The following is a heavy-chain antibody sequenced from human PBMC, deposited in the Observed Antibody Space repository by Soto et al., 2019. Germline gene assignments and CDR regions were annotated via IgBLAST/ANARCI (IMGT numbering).Heavy chain of an antibody. V-gene: IGHV4-39*01. CDR2: IYYSGST. CDR1: GGSISSSSYY. Sequence: KPSETLSLTCTVSGGSISSSSYYWGWIRQPPGKGLEWIGSIYYSGSTYYNPSLKSRVTISVDTSKNQFSLKLSSVTAADTAVYYCARQGLYSSGRPLGYWGQGTLVTVSS. CDR3: ARQGLYSSGRPLGY. J-gene: IGHJ4*02. D-gene: IGHD6-19*01.